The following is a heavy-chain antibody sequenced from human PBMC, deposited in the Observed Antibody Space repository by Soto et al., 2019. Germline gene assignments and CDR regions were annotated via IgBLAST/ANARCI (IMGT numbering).Heavy chain of an antibody. CDR1: GDTFNSYD. CDR3: ARLSRPNYYDTSGFFKDNWFDP. V-gene: IGHV1-69*13. J-gene: IGHJ5*02. Sequence: SVKVSFKASGDTFNSYDINWARQAPGQGLEWMGGIIPIVETPKYAQKFQGRVTITADESTNTVYMELSSLRSEDTAMYYCARLSRPNYYDTSGFFKDNWFDPWGQGTLVTVSS. CDR2: IIPIVETP. D-gene: IGHD3-22*01.